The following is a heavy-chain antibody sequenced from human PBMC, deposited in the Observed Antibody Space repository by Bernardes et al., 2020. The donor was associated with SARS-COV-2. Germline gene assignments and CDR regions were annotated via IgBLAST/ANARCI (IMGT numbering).Heavy chain of an antibody. D-gene: IGHD3-3*01. CDR3: ARVDPGGRREYDFWSGYYTDWFDP. Sequence: GGSLRLSCAASGFTFSDYYMSWIRQAPGKGLEWVSYISSSGSTIYYADSVKGRFTISRDNAKNSLYLQMNSLRAEDTAVYYCARVDPGGRREYDFWSGYYTDWFDPWGQGTLVTVSS. J-gene: IGHJ5*02. CDR1: GFTFSDYY. CDR2: ISSSGSTI. V-gene: IGHV3-11*01.